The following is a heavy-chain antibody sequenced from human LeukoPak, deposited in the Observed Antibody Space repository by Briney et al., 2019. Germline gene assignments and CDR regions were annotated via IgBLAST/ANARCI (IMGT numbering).Heavy chain of an antibody. CDR3: AKDSRNYFSPDY. D-gene: IGHD1-7*01. Sequence: GGSLRLSCAASGFTFSTYGMHWVRQAPGTGLEWVAFIRDDGSNKYYADSVKGRFTISRDNSKNSLYLQMNSLRAEDTALYYCAKDSRNYFSPDYWGQGTLVIVSS. CDR1: GFTFSTYG. J-gene: IGHJ4*02. V-gene: IGHV3-30*02. CDR2: IRDDGSNK.